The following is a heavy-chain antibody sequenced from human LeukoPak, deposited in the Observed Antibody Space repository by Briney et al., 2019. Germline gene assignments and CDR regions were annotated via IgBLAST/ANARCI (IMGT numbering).Heavy chain of an antibody. V-gene: IGHV3-30-3*01. CDR2: ISYDGSNK. CDR1: GYTFSSYA. D-gene: IGHD1/OR15-1a*01. CDR3: ARDRTNSMGAFDI. Sequence: GGSLRLSCAASGYTFSSYAMHWVRQAPGKGLEWVAVISYDGSNKYYADSVKGRFTISRDNSKNTLYLQMNSLRAEDTAVYYCARDRTNSMGAFDIWGQGTMVTVSS. J-gene: IGHJ3*02.